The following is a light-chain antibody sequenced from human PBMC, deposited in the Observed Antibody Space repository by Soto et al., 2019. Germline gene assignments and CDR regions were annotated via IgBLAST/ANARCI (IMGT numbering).Light chain of an antibody. CDR1: QSTSSY. CDR2: QAS. Sequence: DIQMTQSPSTLSASVGDRVTITCRASQSTSSYLAWYQQKQGKAPKILIYQASSLENGVPSRFSGSGSGTEFSLTISRLQPDDFETYYCQHYNSYSEAFGQGTKVDIK. J-gene: IGKJ1*01. CDR3: QHYNSYSEA. V-gene: IGKV1-5*03.